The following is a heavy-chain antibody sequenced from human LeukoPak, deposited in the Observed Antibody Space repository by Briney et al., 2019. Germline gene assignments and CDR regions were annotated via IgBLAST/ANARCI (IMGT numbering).Heavy chain of an antibody. CDR2: IIPIFGTA. Sequence: ASVKVSCKASGGTFSSYAISWVRQAPGQGLEWMGGIIPIFGTANYAQKFQGRVTITADESTSTAYMELSSLRSEDTAVYYCARESGSYFPSTFDYWGQGTLVTVPS. D-gene: IGHD1-26*01. CDR1: GGTFSSYA. J-gene: IGHJ4*02. CDR3: ARESGSYFPSTFDY. V-gene: IGHV1-69*13.